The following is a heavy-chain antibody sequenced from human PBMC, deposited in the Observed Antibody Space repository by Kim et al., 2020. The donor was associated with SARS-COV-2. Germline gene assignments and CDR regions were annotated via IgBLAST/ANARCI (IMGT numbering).Heavy chain of an antibody. CDR3: ASTGVGAVGWFDP. Sequence: SETLSLTCSVSGGPIRSYYWTWIRQSPGKKLEWIGYVYHTGNTNYNPSLRGRVTISLDTSKRQFSLTLTSVPAADTAVYYCASTGVGAVGWFDPWGQGTLVSVSS. CDR2: VYHTGNT. V-gene: IGHV4-59*01. D-gene: IGHD1-26*01. CDR1: GGPIRSYY. J-gene: IGHJ5*02.